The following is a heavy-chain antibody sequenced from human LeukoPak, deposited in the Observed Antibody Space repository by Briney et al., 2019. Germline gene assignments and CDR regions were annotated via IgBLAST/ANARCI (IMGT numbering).Heavy chain of an antibody. V-gene: IGHV4-59*08. Sequence: SETLSLTCTVSGGSISSYYWSWIRQPPGKGLEWIGYIYYSGSTNYNPSLKSRVTISVDTSKNQFSLKLSSVTAADTAVYYCARQGLSVRGVKSYYYGMDVWGQGTTVTVSS. J-gene: IGHJ6*02. CDR3: ARQGLSVRGVKSYYYGMDV. CDR2: IYYSGST. D-gene: IGHD3-10*01. CDR1: GGSISSYY.